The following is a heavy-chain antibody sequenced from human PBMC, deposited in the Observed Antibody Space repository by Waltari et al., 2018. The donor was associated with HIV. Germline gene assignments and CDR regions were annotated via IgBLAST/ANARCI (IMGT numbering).Heavy chain of an antibody. V-gene: IGHV3-21*01. Sequence: EVQLVESGGGLVKPGGSLRLSCAASGFTFSGSCVHWVRQAPGKGLEWVSSISSSSSYISYADSVKGRFTISRDNAKNSLYLQMNSLRAEDTAVYYCARDLRLRSPTYGMDVWGQGTTVTVSS. CDR1: GFTFSGSC. J-gene: IGHJ6*02. CDR2: ISSSSSYI. CDR3: ARDLRLRSPTYGMDV. D-gene: IGHD3-16*01.